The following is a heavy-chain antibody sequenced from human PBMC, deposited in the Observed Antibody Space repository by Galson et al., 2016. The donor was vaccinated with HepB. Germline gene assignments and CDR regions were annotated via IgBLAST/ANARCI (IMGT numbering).Heavy chain of an antibody. J-gene: IGHJ4*02. D-gene: IGHD6-13*01. Sequence: SLRLSCAASGFTFSTYGMHWVRQAPGKGLEWVAVISYDGSNKYYAGAVKGRFTISRDNSKNTLYLQMSSLRAEDTAVYYCAQGSSSWYGDYWGQGTLVTVAS. CDR1: GFTFSTYG. CDR3: AQGSSSWYGDY. CDR2: ISYDGSNK. V-gene: IGHV3-30*18.